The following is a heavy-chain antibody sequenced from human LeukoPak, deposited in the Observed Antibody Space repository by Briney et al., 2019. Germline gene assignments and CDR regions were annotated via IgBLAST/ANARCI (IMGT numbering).Heavy chain of an antibody. Sequence: GGSLRLSCAASGFTVRSNYMSWVRQAPGKGLEWVSLIYSRGDTKYADSVKGRFTISRDNAKNSLYLQMNSLRAEDTAVYYCARDRRSGWIGFHHFDYWGQGTLVTVSS. J-gene: IGHJ4*02. CDR2: IYSRGDT. CDR1: GFTVRSNY. CDR3: ARDRRSGWIGFHHFDY. D-gene: IGHD6-19*01. V-gene: IGHV3-66*01.